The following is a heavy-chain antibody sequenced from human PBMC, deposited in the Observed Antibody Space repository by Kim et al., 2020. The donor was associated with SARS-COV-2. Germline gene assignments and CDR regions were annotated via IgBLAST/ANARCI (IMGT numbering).Heavy chain of an antibody. Sequence: GGSLRLSCAASGFTFSNAWMSWVRQAPGKGLEWVGRIKSKTDGGTTDYAAPVKGRFTISRDDSKNTLYLQMNSLKTEDTAVYYCTTDLGSEQWLVHHYYYGMDVWGQGTTVTVSS. V-gene: IGHV3-15*01. J-gene: IGHJ6*02. D-gene: IGHD6-19*01. CDR3: TTDLGSEQWLVHHYYYGMDV. CDR1: GFTFSNAW. CDR2: IKSKTDGGTT.